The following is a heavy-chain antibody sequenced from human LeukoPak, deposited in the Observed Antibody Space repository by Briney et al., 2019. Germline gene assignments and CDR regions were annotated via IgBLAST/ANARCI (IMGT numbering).Heavy chain of an antibody. Sequence: ESLRLSCVGSGFTFTTYSMNWVRQTPGKGLEWIGYIYYSGSTNYNPSLKSRVTISVDRSKNQFSLKLSSVTAADTAVYYCARGGVYFDYWGQGTLVTVSS. CDR2: IYYSGST. J-gene: IGHJ4*02. D-gene: IGHD3-16*01. V-gene: IGHV4-59*12. CDR1: GFTFTTYS. CDR3: ARGGVYFDY.